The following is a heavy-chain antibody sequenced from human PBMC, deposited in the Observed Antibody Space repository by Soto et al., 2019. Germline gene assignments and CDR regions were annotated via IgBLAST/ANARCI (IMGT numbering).Heavy chain of an antibody. Sequence: PVGSLRLSCAASGFTFDDYAMHWVRQALGKGLEWVSGISWNSGSIGYADSVKGRFTISRDNAKNSLYLQMNSLRAEDTALYYCAKDYYDSSGYYPSPAFDIWGQGTMVTVSS. CDR3: AKDYYDSSGYYPSPAFDI. J-gene: IGHJ3*02. D-gene: IGHD3-22*01. CDR1: GFTFDDYA. V-gene: IGHV3-9*01. CDR2: ISWNSGSI.